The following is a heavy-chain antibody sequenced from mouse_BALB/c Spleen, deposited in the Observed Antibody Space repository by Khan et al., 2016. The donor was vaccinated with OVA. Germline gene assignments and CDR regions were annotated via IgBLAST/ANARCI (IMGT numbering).Heavy chain of an antibody. V-gene: IGHV3-2*02. J-gene: IGHJ2*01. CDR3: ARGNDYGYYFDY. Sequence: EVQLVESGPGLVKPSQSLSLTCTVTGYSITSGYAWNWIRQFTGNKLEWMGYISYSGVTSYTPSLKSRISITRDTSKNQFFLQLNSVTTEDTATYYCARGNDYGYYFDYWGQGTTLTVSS. CDR2: ISYSGVT. CDR1: GYSITSGYA. D-gene: IGHD1-1*01.